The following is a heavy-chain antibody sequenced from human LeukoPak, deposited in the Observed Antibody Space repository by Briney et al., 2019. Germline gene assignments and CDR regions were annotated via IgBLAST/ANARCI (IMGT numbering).Heavy chain of an antibody. D-gene: IGHD4-17*01. CDR1: GYTFTGHY. CDR3: ARDRARRDYGDCAPHYYYYYGMDV. J-gene: IGHJ6*02. V-gene: IGHV1-46*01. CDR2: INPSGGST. Sequence: ASVKVSCKASGYTFTGHYMHWVRQAPGQGLEWMGIINPSGGSTSYAQKFQGRVTITRDTSTSTVYMELSSLRSEDTAVYYCARDRARRDYGDCAPHYYYYYGMDVWGQGTTVTVSS.